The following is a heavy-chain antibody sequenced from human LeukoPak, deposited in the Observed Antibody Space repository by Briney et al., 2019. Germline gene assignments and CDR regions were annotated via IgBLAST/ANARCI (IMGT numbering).Heavy chain of an antibody. CDR1: GYTLTELS. D-gene: IGHD3-22*01. CDR3: ARGRSRSDYYDSSGYPAHFDY. V-gene: IGHV1-24*01. CDR2: FDPEDGET. Sequence: ASVKVSCKVSGYTLTELSMHWVRQAPGKGLEWMGGFDPEDGETIYAQKFQGRVTMTEDTSTDTAYMELSSLRSEDTAVYYCARGRSRSDYYDSSGYPAHFDYWGQGTLVTVSS. J-gene: IGHJ4*02.